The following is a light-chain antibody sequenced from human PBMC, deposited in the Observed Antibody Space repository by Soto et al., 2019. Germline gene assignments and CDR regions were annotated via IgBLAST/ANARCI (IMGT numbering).Light chain of an antibody. CDR3: LQHNTSPLT. CDR1: QGIRDD. V-gene: IGKV1-17*01. Sequence: DIQMTQSPSSLSASVGDRVTITCRASQGIRDDLGWYQQKPGQAPKWLIYSASSLPNGVPSRFSGSGSGTEFTLTINGLQPEDFATYYCLQHNTSPLTFGGGTKVEIK. CDR2: SAS. J-gene: IGKJ4*01.